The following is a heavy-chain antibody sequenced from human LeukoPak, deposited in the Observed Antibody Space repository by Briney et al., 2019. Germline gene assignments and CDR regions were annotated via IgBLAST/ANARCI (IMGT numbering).Heavy chain of an antibody. Sequence: ASVKVSCKASGYTFSGHYMHWIRQAPGQGLEWMGWMNAESGETKYAQKFQGRVTMTRDTSISTAYMELSRLRSDDTAVYYCARAPYSSSWYYFDYWGQGTLVTVSS. CDR1: GYTFSGHY. CDR3: ARAPYSSSWYYFDY. J-gene: IGHJ4*02. D-gene: IGHD6-13*01. CDR2: MNAESGET. V-gene: IGHV1-2*02.